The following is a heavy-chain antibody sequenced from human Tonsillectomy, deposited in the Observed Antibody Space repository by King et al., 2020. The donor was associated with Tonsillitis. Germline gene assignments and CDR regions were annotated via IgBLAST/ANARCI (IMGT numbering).Heavy chain of an antibody. Sequence: AQLVQSGGGVVQPGRSLRLSCAASGFTFSSFGMHWVRQAPGKGLEWVAVISYDGSNKYYADSVKGRFTISRDNSKNTLYLQMNSLRDEDTAVYHCAKDRGDVDPGSYGMDVWGQGTTVTVSS. CDR3: AKDRGDVDPGSYGMDV. CDR1: GFTFSSFG. D-gene: IGHD5-18*01. CDR2: ISYDGSNK. V-gene: IGHV3-30*18. J-gene: IGHJ6*02.